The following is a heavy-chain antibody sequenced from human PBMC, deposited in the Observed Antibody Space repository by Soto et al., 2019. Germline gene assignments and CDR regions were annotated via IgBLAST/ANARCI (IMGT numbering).Heavy chain of an antibody. J-gene: IGHJ4*02. Sequence: LSLTCAVYGGSFSGYYWSWIRQPQGKGLEWIGEINHSGSTNYNPSLKSRVTISVDTSKNQFSLKLSSVTAADTAVYYCARGSDHHCSSTSCYTGLFDYWGQGTLVTVS. CDR2: INHSGST. CDR3: ARGSDHHCSSTSCYTGLFDY. CDR1: GGSFSGYY. D-gene: IGHD2-2*02. V-gene: IGHV4-34*01.